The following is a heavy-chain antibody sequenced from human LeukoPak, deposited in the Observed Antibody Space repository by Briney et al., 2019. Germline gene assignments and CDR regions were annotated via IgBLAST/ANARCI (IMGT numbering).Heavy chain of an antibody. CDR2: ISGSGGST. CDR1: GFTFSSYA. CDR3: SKNRGKRNYRSGRKFDP. Sequence: GGSLRLSCAASGFTFSSYAMSWVRQAPGKGLEWVSAISGSGGSTYYADSVKGRFTISRDNSKNTLYLQMNSLRAEDTAVYYCSKNRGKRNYRSGRKFDPWGQGTLVTVSS. D-gene: IGHD1-7*01. V-gene: IGHV3-23*01. J-gene: IGHJ5*02.